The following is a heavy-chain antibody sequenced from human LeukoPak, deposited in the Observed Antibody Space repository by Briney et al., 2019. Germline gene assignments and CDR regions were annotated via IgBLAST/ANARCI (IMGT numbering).Heavy chain of an antibody. D-gene: IGHD3-3*01. V-gene: IGHV4-4*07. Sequence: PSETLSLTCAVYGGSFSGYYWSWIRQPAGKGLEWIGRIYTSGSTNYNPSLKSRVTMSVDTSKNQFSLKLSSVTAADTAVYYCARDYDFWSGYYLPNYYYGMDVWGQGTTVTVSS. CDR3: ARDYDFWSGYYLPNYYYGMDV. CDR2: IYTSGST. CDR1: GGSFSGYY. J-gene: IGHJ6*02.